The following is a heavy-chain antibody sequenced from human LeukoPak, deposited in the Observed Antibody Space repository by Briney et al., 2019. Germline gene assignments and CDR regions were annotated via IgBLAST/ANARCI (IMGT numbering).Heavy chain of an antibody. CDR3: ARDRDPATASFDY. CDR1: GFTFSSFN. V-gene: IGHV3-21*01. D-gene: IGHD5-18*01. Sequence: GGSLRLSCAASGFTFSSFNMNWVRQAPGKGLEWVSSISSSSSYIYYADSVKGRFTISRDNAKNSLYLQMNSLRAEDTAVYYCARDRDPATASFDYWGQGTLVTVSS. CDR2: ISSSSSYI. J-gene: IGHJ4*02.